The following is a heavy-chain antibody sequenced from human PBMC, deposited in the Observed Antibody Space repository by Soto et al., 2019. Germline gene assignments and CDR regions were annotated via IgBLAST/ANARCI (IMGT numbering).Heavy chain of an antibody. CDR3: ARRIRYYDGQTTPLYDY. J-gene: IGHJ4*02. V-gene: IGHV5-10-1*01. CDR2: IDPSDSYT. CDR1: GYSFTSYW. D-gene: IGHD3-22*01. Sequence: GESLKISCKGSGYSFTSYWISWVRQMPGKGLEWMGRIDPSDSYTNYSPSFQGHVTISADKSISTAYLQWSSLKASDTAMYYCARRIRYYDGQTTPLYDYWGQGTLVTVSS.